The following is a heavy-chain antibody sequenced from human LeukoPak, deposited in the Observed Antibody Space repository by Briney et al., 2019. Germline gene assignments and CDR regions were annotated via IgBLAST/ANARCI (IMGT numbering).Heavy chain of an antibody. CDR2: IYRSGST. J-gene: IGHJ5*02. CDR1: GYSISSGYY. Sequence: SETLSLTCTVSGYSISSGYYWGWIRQPPGKGLEWIGSIYRSGSTYYNPSLKSRVTISVDTSKNQFSLKLSSVTAADTAVYYCAKISSSEPPWGQGTLVTVSS. D-gene: IGHD6-19*01. V-gene: IGHV4-38-2*02. CDR3: AKISSSEPP.